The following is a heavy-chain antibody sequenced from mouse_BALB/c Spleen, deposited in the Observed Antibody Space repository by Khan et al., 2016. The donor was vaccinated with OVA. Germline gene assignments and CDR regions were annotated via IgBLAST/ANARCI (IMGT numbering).Heavy chain of an antibody. CDR2: ISYSGTT. D-gene: IGHD1-1*01. J-gene: IGHJ4*01. CDR3: ARGNYYGYAMDY. Sequence: QLEESGPGLVKPSQSLSLTCTVTGYSITSNYAWNWIRQFPGNKLEWMGYISYSGTTSYNPSLKSRISITRDTSKNQFFLQLNSVTTEDTATYYWARGNYYGYAMDYWGQGTSVTVSS. CDR1: GYSITSNYA. V-gene: IGHV3-2*02.